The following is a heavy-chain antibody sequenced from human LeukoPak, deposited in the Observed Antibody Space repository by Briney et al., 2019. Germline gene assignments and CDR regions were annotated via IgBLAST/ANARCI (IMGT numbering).Heavy chain of an antibody. CDR2: IYSGGST. CDR1: GFTVSSNY. CDR3: ARESIPHYYDSSGYYYNY. Sequence: PGGSLRLSCAASGFTVSSNYMSWVRQAPGKGLEWVSVIYSGGSTYYADSVKGRFTISRDNSKNTLYLQMNSLRAEDTAVYYCARESIPHYYDSSGYYYNYWGQGTLVTVSS. V-gene: IGHV3-53*01. D-gene: IGHD3-22*01. J-gene: IGHJ4*02.